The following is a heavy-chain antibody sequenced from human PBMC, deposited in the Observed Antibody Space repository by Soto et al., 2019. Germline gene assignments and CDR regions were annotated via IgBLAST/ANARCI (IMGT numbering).Heavy chain of an antibody. V-gene: IGHV4-30-4*01. Sequence: QVQLQESGPGLVKPSQTLSLTCTVSGGSISSGDYYWSWIRQPPGKGLEWIVYIYYSGSTYYNPSLKSRVTISVDTSKNQFSLKLRSVTAADTAVYYCAREAPGYDILTGYLGSWFDPWGQGTLVTVSS. D-gene: IGHD3-9*01. CDR1: GGSISSGDYY. CDR3: AREAPGYDILTGYLGSWFDP. J-gene: IGHJ5*02. CDR2: IYYSGST.